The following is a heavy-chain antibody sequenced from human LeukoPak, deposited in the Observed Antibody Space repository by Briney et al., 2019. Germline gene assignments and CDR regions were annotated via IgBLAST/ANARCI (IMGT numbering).Heavy chain of an antibody. D-gene: IGHD3-10*01. Sequence: SETLSLTCTVSGGSINSYYWSWMRQPPGEGLEWMGYLYYSGSTTYNPPLKSRATISVDTSKNQFSLKLSSVTAADTAVYYCARQNYYGSGSYSLDYWGEGTLVTVSS. CDR3: ARQNYYGSGSYSLDY. J-gene: IGHJ4*02. V-gene: IGHV4-59*08. CDR1: GGSINSYY. CDR2: LYYSGST.